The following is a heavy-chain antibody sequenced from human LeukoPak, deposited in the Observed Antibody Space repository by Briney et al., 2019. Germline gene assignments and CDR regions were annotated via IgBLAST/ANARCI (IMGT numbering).Heavy chain of an antibody. J-gene: IGHJ1*01. Sequence: GGSLRLSCVASEFDFFSYGMHWVRQAPGKGLEWVARINSDGTDISYGDSVKGRFTISRDNAKNTLYLQMNSLRVEDTAVYYCARVGYYDSSNYYAYFQHWGQGTLVTVSS. CDR2: INSDGTDI. CDR3: ARVGYYDSSNYYAYFQH. V-gene: IGHV3-74*01. CDR1: EFDFFSYG. D-gene: IGHD3-22*01.